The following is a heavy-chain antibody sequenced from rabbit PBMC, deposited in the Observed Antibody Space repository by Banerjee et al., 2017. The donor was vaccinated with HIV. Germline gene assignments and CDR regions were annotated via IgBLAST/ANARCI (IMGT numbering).Heavy chain of an antibody. V-gene: IGHV1S40*01. CDR1: GLDFSSSYD. J-gene: IGHJ4*01. D-gene: IGHD6-1*01. Sequence: QSLEESGGDLVQPEGSLTLTCKASGLDFSSSYDMCWVRQAPGKGLEWIACIYTGSSGYTYYATWAKGRFTISKTSSTTVTLQMTSLTVADTATYFCARDAGNAYNLWGPGTLVT. CDR2: IYTGSSGYT. CDR3: ARDAGNAYNL.